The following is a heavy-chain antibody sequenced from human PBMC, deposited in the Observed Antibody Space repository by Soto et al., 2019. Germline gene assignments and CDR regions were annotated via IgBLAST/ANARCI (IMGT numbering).Heavy chain of an antibody. CDR2: IFPGDSDT. Sequence: PGESLKISCKGSGYTFTNYWIGWVRQMPGKGLEWMGIIFPGDSDTRYSPSFRGQVTISADKSINTAYLQWSSLKASDTAIYYCARGLGTGMKPTNWLDAWGQGTLVTVSS. CDR1: GYTFTNYW. CDR3: ARGLGTGMKPTNWLDA. J-gene: IGHJ5*02. D-gene: IGHD1-1*01. V-gene: IGHV5-51*01.